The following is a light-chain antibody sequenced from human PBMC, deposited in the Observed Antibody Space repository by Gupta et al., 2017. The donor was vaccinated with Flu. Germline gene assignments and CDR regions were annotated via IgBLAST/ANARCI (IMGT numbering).Light chain of an antibody. CDR2: LGS. J-gene: IGKJ2*03. CDR3: RQALQTMYS. V-gene: IGKV2-28*01. Sequence: DIVMTQSPLSLPVTPGEPASISCRSSQSLLHSNGYNYLDWYLQKPGQSPQLLIYLGSNRASGVPDRFSGSGSGTDFTLKISRVEAEDVGVYYCRQALQTMYSFGQGTNLE. CDR1: QSLLHSNGYNY.